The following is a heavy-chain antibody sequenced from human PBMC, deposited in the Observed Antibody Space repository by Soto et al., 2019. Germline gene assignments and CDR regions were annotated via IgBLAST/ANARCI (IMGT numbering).Heavy chain of an antibody. V-gene: IGHV3-30*18. J-gene: IGHJ4*02. CDR1: GFTFSSSF. CDR3: AKARVRIAGADSFDH. Sequence: GGSLRLSCLASGFTFSSSFMHWCRQPPGKGLEWVALISNDGDDKYYGDSVEGRFSISRDNSKNTLYLQMSSLRAEDTAVYFCAKARVRIAGADSFDHWGQGTLVTVSS. CDR2: ISNDGDDK. D-gene: IGHD1-26*01.